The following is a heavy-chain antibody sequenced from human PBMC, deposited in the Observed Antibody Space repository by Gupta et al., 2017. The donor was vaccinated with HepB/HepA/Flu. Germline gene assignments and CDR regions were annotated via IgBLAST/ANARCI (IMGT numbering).Heavy chain of an antibody. CDR2: ISSSSNSI. Sequence: EVQLVESGGGLIQPGGSLRLSCAASGFIFSSYTMNWVRQAPGKGLEWVSYISSSSNSIDYADSVKGRFTISRENAKNSMYLKMNSLTDEDTAVYYGAREILLRVWGQGTLVTVSS. CDR3: AREILLRV. CDR1: GFIFSSYT. D-gene: IGHD2/OR15-2a*01. V-gene: IGHV3-48*02. J-gene: IGHJ4*02.